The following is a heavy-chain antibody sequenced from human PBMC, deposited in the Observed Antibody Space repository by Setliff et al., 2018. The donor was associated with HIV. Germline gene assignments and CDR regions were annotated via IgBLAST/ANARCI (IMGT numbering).Heavy chain of an antibody. CDR3: ARVRGITMIVVVIHDAFDI. CDR2: IKQDGSEK. J-gene: IGHJ3*02. D-gene: IGHD3-22*01. CDR1: GFTFSDYW. Sequence: GGSLRLSCAASGFTFSDYWMTWVRQAPGKGLEWVANIKQDGSEKYYVDSVKGRFTISRDNAKNSLYLQMNSLRAEDTAVYYCARVRGITMIVVVIHDAFDIWGQGTMVTVSS. V-gene: IGHV3-7*01.